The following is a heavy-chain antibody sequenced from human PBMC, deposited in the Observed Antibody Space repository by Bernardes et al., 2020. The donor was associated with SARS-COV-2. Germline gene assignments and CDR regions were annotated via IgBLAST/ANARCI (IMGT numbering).Heavy chain of an antibody. Sequence: ASVKVSCKASGYTFTGYYMHWVRQAPGQGLEWMGWINPNSGGTNYAQKFQGRVTMTRDTSISTAYMELSRLRSDDTAVYYCARAVVAATRLIGAWFDPWGQGTLVTVSS. CDR2: INPNSGGT. CDR3: ARAVVAATRLIGAWFDP. V-gene: IGHV1-2*02. CDR1: GYTFTGYY. D-gene: IGHD2-15*01. J-gene: IGHJ5*02.